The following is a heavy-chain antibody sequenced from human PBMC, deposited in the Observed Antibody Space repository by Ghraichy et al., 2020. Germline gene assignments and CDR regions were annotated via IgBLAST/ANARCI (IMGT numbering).Heavy chain of an antibody. J-gene: IGHJ6*02. CDR3: ARWEYSSSWYNFADYYGMDV. CDR2: ISSSSSTI. Sequence: GGSLRLSCAASGFTFSSYSMNWVRQAPGKGLEWVSYISSSSSTIYYADSVKGRFIISRDNAKNSLYLHMNSLRAEDTAVYYCARWEYSSSWYNFADYYGMDVWCQGTTVTVSS. V-gene: IGHV3-48*01. D-gene: IGHD6-13*01. CDR1: GFTFSSYS.